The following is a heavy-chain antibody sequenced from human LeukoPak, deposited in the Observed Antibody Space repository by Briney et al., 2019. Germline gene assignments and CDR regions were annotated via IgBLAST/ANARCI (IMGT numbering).Heavy chain of an antibody. CDR3: ARQTGSGLFILP. V-gene: IGHV4-39*01. CDR1: GASISSNIYY. J-gene: IGHJ4*02. D-gene: IGHD3/OR15-3a*01. CDR2: IYSGRT. Sequence: PSETLSLTCTVSGASISSNIYYWGWIRQPPGKGLEWIGSIYSGRTYYNPSLKSRVTISVDTSKNQFSLKLSSVTAADTAVYYCARQTGSGLFILPGGQGTLVTVSS.